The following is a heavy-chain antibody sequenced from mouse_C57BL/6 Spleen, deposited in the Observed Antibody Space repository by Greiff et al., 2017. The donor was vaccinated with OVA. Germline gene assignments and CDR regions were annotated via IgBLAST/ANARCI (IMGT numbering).Heavy chain of an antibody. D-gene: IGHD2-4*01. Sequence: VQLKESGGGLVKPGGSLKLSCAASGFTFSDYGMHWVRQAPEKGLEWVAYISSGSSTIYYADTVKGRFTISRDNAKNTLFLQMTSLRSEDTAMYYCAPIYYDYDRAMDYWGQGTSVTVSS. CDR2: ISSGSSTI. V-gene: IGHV5-17*01. CDR3: APIYYDYDRAMDY. CDR1: GFTFSDYG. J-gene: IGHJ4*01.